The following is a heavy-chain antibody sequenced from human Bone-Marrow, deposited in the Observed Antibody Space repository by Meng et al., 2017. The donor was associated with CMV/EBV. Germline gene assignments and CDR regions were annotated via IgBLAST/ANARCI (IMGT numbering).Heavy chain of an antibody. J-gene: IGHJ2*01. Sequence: LNMYALTWVRQAPRNGQECISPIITGGSNTDYADSVKVRFNISRDNYRNTLYLQMNSLRAEDTAVYYCAKSADTSGSLLPYSYFDLWGRGTLVTVSS. CDR2: IITGGSNT. CDR3: AKSADTSGSLLPYSYFDL. CDR1: LNMYA. V-gene: IGHV3-23*01. D-gene: IGHD3-22*01.